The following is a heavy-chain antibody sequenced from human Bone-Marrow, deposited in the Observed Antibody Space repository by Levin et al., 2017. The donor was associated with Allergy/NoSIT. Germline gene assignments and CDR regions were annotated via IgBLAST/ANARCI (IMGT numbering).Heavy chain of an antibody. CDR1: GGSISSYY. J-gene: IGHJ4*02. CDR2: IYYSGNT. V-gene: IGHV4-59*01. Sequence: SETLSLTCTVSGGSISSYYWSWIRQPPGKGLEWIGYIYYSGNTNYNPSLKSRVTISVDTSKNQFSLKLSSVTAADTAVYYCAGGGGGATVLDYWGQGTLVTVSS. CDR3: AGGGGGATVLDY. D-gene: IGHD4-17*01.